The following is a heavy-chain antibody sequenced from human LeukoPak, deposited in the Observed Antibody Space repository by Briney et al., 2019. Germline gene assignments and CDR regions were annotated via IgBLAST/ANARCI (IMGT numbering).Heavy chain of an antibody. Sequence: GGSLRLSCTASGFTFNTHAMSWVRRAPGKGLEWLSAISGRGDGTYYADSVKGRFIVSRDNSRNTLYLQMNSLRAEDTAVYYCAKEVVLGETNYYYYGMDVWGQGTTVTVSS. CDR3: AKEVVLGETNYYYYGMDV. V-gene: IGHV3-23*01. D-gene: IGHD1-26*01. J-gene: IGHJ6*02. CDR1: GFTFNTHA. CDR2: ISGRGDGT.